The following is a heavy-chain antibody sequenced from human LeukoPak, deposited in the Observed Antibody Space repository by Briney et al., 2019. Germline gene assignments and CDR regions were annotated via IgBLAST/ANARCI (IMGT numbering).Heavy chain of an antibody. D-gene: IGHD6-13*01. V-gene: IGHV4-59*08. CDR3: ARRTRTASWYGGSIDY. Sequence: SETLSLTCNVSGDSISSYYWSWIRKPPGKGLEWIGYIYHTWSTNYNPSREGRVTISVDMSKNQFSLNLRSVTAADTAIYYCARRTRTASWYGGSIDYWGHGTQVTVSS. CDR2: IYHTWST. CDR1: GDSISSYY. J-gene: IGHJ4*01.